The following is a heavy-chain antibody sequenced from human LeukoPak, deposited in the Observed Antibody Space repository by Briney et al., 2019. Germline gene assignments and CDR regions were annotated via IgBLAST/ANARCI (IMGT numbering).Heavy chain of an antibody. V-gene: IGHV3-48*04. CDR3: ASQRPYSRFDY. Sequence: GGSLRLSCAASGFTFSSYAMSWVRQAPGKGLEWVSYISSSSSTIYYADSVKGRFTISRDNAKNSLYLQMNSLRAEDTAVYYCASQRPYSRFDYWGQGTLVTVSS. D-gene: IGHD6-25*01. CDR1: GFTFSSYA. CDR2: ISSSSSTI. J-gene: IGHJ4*02.